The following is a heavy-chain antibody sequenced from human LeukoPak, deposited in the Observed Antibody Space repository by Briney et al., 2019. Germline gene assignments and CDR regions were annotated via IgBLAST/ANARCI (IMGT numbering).Heavy chain of an antibody. CDR2: IRYDGNNA. Sequence: GGSLRLSCAVSGFTFSSYGMHWVRQSPGKGLEWVSFIRYDGNNAYYADSVKGRFTISRDNSKNTRYLQMNSLRPEDTAVYFCARHDSFIPYWGQGTLVTVTS. D-gene: IGHD3-16*02. J-gene: IGHJ4*02. CDR3: ARHDSFIPY. V-gene: IGHV3-30*02. CDR1: GFTFSSYG.